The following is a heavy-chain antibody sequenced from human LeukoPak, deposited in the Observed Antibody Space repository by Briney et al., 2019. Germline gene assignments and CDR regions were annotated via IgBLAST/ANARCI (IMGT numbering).Heavy chain of an antibody. CDR1: GFTFGNYW. CDR2: VHSDGSIT. J-gene: IGHJ3*01. CDR3: AREQEDCTGTTCYRAFDV. V-gene: IGHV3-74*01. D-gene: IGHD2-2*01. Sequence: GGSLRLSCAASGFTFGNYWINWVRQAPGKGLMWVSRVHSDGSITNYADSVKGRFSISRDSAKNTLYLQMSSLRSEDTAVYYCAREQEDCTGTTCYRAFDVWGQGTMVTVS.